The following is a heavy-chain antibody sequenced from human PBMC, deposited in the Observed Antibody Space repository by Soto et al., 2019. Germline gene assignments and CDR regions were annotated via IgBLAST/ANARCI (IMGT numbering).Heavy chain of an antibody. CDR3: ARRAPDSSGYYWSGAFDI. J-gene: IGHJ3*02. CDR1: GYSFTSYW. CDR2: IYPGDSGT. D-gene: IGHD3-22*01. V-gene: IGHV5-51*01. Sequence: GESLKISCKGSGYSFTSYWIGWVRQMPGKGLEWMGIIYPGDSGTRYSPSFQGQVTISADKSISTAYLQWSSLKASDTAMYYCARRAPDSSGYYWSGAFDIWGQGTMVTVSS.